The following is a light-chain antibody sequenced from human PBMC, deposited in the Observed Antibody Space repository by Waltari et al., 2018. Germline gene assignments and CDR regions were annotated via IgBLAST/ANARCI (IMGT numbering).Light chain of an antibody. CDR3: VLYMGSGIWV. J-gene: IGLJ3*02. V-gene: IGLV8-61*01. CDR2: KIN. CDR1: SGSVSSTSY. Sequence: QTVVTQEPSLSVSPGGTVTLTCALSSGSVSSTSYASGYQQTPGQAPRTLVYKINSRSSGVPGRFSGSMLGNKAALTITGAQAEDESDYYCVLYMGSGIWVFGGGTKLTVL.